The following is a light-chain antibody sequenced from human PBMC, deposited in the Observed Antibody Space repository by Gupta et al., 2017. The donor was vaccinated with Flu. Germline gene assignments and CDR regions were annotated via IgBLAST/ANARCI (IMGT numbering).Light chain of an antibody. J-gene: IGKJ1*01. V-gene: IGKV3D-7*01. CDR1: QSVSSSY. CDR3: QQDYNLPWT. Sequence: STGTLSLSPGERATLSCRASQSVSSSYLSWYQQKPGQAPRLLIYGASTRATGIPARFSGSGSGTDFTLTISSLQPEDFAVYYCQQDYNLPWTFG. CDR2: GAS.